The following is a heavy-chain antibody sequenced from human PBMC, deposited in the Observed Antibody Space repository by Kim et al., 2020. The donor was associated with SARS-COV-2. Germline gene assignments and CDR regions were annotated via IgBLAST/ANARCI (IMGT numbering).Heavy chain of an antibody. CDR1: GFTFSDHY. J-gene: IGHJ3*02. CDR2: ISSSSSHK. D-gene: IGHD5-12*01. CDR3: ARCGGGYNRDAFDI. Sequence: GGSLRLSCEASGFTFSDHYMSWIRQAPGKGLEWVSYISSSSSHKNYADSVKGRFTISRDNAKNSLYLQMNSLRVEDTAVYYCARCGGGYNRDAFDIWGQGTMVTVSS. V-gene: IGHV3-11*03.